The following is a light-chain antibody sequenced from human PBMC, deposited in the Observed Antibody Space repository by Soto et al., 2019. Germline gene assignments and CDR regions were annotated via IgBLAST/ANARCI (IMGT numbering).Light chain of an antibody. CDR1: SSDVGKYNF. V-gene: IGLV2-8*01. CDR2: DVT. CDR3: TSYAGSSIPVV. Sequence: QSVLTQPPSASGSPGQSVTISCTGASSDVGKYNFVSWYQQHPGKAPKLMIYDVTERPSGVPDRFSGSKSGNTAALTVSGIQAADEADYYCTSYAGSSIPVVFGGGTKLTVL. J-gene: IGLJ2*01.